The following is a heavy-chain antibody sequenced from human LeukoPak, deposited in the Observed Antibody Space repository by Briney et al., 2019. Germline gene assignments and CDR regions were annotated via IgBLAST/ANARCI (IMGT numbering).Heavy chain of an antibody. CDR3: ARTSSLTPTPSFDY. CDR2: ISSSSSYI. Sequence: TAGGSLRLSCAASGFTFSTYAMNWVRQAPGKGLEWVSSISSSSSYIYYADSLKGRFTNSRDSAKNSLFLQMNSLRAEDTAVYYCARTSSLTPTPSFDYWGQGALVTVSS. J-gene: IGHJ4*02. V-gene: IGHV3-21*01. D-gene: IGHD2-15*01. CDR1: GFTFSTYA.